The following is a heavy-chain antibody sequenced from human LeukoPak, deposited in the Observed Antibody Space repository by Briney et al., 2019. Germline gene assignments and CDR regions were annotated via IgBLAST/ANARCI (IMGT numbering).Heavy chain of an antibody. D-gene: IGHD7-27*01. J-gene: IGHJ4*02. CDR2: IFHTGNT. CDR1: GGSVSGYY. Sequence: PSETLSLTCTVSGGSVSGYYWSWIRQPPGNGLEWIGYIFHTGNTNYNPSLRSRVTISVDTSKNQSSLKLTSVTAADTAVYYCARGHWGCGYWGQGALVTVSS. CDR3: ARGHWGCGY. V-gene: IGHV4-59*02.